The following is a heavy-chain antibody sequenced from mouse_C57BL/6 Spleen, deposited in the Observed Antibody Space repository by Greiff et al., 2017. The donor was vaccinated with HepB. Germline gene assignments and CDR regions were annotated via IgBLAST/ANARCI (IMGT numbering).Heavy chain of an antibody. D-gene: IGHD2-2*01. V-gene: IGHV1-81*01. Sequence: VKVVESGAELARPGASVKLSCKASGYTFTSYGISWVKQRTGQGLEWIGEIYPRSGNTYYNEKFKGKATLTADKSSSTAYMELRSLTSEDSAVYFCARWGYDSSWFAYWGQGTLVTVSA. CDR1: GYTFTSYG. CDR3: ARWGYDSSWFAY. CDR2: IYPRSGNT. J-gene: IGHJ3*01.